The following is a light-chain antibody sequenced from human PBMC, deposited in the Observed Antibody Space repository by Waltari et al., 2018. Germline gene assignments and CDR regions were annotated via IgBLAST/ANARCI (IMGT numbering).Light chain of an antibody. V-gene: IGLV7-43*01. Sequence: QTVVTQAASLTVSPGGTVTLTCASSTGAVTNGTYSNWIQQKPGQAPRALIYSTSNKYSWTPARFSGSLLGGKVALTLSGAQPEDEAEYYCLLYDGGVWVFGGGTKLTVL. CDR1: TGAVTNGTY. CDR2: STS. CDR3: LLYDGGVWV. J-gene: IGLJ3*02.